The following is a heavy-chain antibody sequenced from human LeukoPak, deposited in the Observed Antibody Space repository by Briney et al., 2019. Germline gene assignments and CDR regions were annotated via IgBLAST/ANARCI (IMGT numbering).Heavy chain of an antibody. V-gene: IGHV4-4*07. CDR3: AREISSWYSSPFDP. CDR1: GGSISSYY. D-gene: IGHD6-13*01. Sequence: PSETLSLTCTVSGGSISSYYWSWIRQPAGKGLEWIGRIYTSGSTNYNPSLKSRVTMSVDTSKNQLSLKLSSVTAADTAVYYCAREISSWYSSPFDPWGQGTLVTVSS. J-gene: IGHJ5*02. CDR2: IYTSGST.